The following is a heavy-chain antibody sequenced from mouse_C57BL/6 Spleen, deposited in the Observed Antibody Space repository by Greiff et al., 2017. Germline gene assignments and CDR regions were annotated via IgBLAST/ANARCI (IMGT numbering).Heavy chain of an antibody. J-gene: IGHJ2*01. CDR3: TTRGNYGDYFDY. V-gene: IGHV14-4*01. CDR1: GFNIKDDY. Sequence: EVQLQQSGAELVRPGASVKLSCTASGFNIKDDYMHWVKQRPEQGLEWIGWIDPENGDTEYASKFQGKATITADTSSNTAYLQLSSLTSEDTAVYYCTTRGNYGDYFDYGGQGTTLTVSS. CDR2: IDPENGDT. D-gene: IGHD2-1*01.